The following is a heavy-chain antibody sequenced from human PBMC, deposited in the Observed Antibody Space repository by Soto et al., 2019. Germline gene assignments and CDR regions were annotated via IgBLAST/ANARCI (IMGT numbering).Heavy chain of an antibody. CDR1: GFIFHNYA. CDR2: ISWDSETL. V-gene: IGHV3-9*01. CDR3: AKLSYSETSGHFDS. Sequence: GGSLRLSCTASGFIFHNYAMHWVRQAPGKGLEWLSGISWDSETLDYADSVRGHFTISRDNAKNSLYLQMSSLRPEDTAVYYCAKLSYSETSGHFDSWGQGTLVTVSS. D-gene: IGHD3-22*01. J-gene: IGHJ4*02.